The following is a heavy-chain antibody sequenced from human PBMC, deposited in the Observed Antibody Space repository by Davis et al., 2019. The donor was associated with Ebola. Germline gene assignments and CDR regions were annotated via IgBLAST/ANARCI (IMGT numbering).Heavy chain of an antibody. CDR1: GFTFSTYG. Sequence: PGGSLRLSCAASGFTFSTYGMHWVRQAPGKGLKWVAFIWYDGTTKYYADSVKGRFTISRDESKKTVYLQMNSLRAEDTAVYYCAKDYTGLFDYWGQGTLVTVSS. J-gene: IGHJ4*02. V-gene: IGHV3-30*02. CDR3: AKDYTGLFDY. CDR2: IWYDGTTK. D-gene: IGHD7-27*01.